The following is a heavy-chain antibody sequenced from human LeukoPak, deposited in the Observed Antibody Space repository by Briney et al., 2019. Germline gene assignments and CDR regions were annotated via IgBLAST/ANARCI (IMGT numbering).Heavy chain of an antibody. D-gene: IGHD2-15*01. Sequence: GGSLRLSCAASGFSFSNFWMGWVRQAPGKGLEWVANIKQDGSETYYVDSVKGRLTISRDNAKNSLYLQMNSLRAEDTAVYYCARDGGRKDDYWGQGTLVTVSS. CDR2: IKQDGSET. CDR1: GFSFSNFW. J-gene: IGHJ4*02. CDR3: ARDGGRKDDY. V-gene: IGHV3-7*01.